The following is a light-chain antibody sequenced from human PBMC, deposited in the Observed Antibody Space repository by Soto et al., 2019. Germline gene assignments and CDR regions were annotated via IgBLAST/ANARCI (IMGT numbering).Light chain of an antibody. V-gene: IGKV3-20*01. CDR1: QSVSSNY. J-gene: IGKJ2*01. Sequence: EIVLTQSPGTLSLSPGERATLSCRASQSVSSNYLAWYQQKPGQAPRLLIYAASSRATGIPDRFSGSGSGTDFTLTISRLEPEDFAVYYCQQYGDSPKYTFGQGTKVDIK. CDR2: AAS. CDR3: QQYGDSPKYT.